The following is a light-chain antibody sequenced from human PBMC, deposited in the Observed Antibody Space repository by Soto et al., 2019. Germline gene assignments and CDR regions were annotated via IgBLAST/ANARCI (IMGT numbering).Light chain of an antibody. CDR3: QQRSNWPRFT. Sequence: EIVLTQSPATLSLSPGERATLSCRASQSIRTSLAWYQQKPGQSPRLLIHDASNRATGIPARFSGSGSGTDFTLTISSLEPEDFAVYYCQQRSNWPRFTFGTGTKVDIK. J-gene: IGKJ3*01. CDR2: DAS. CDR1: QSIRTS. V-gene: IGKV3-11*01.